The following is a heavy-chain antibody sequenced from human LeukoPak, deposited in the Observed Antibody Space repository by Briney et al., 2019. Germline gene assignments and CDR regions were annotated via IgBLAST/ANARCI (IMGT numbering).Heavy chain of an antibody. CDR2: INSDGSTT. Sequence: GGSLRLSCAASGFTFSTYWMHWVRQAPGKGLVWVSRINSDGSTTIYADSVKGRFTISRDNAKNTLYLQMNSLRAEDAAVYYCAITRDFDYWGQGTLVTVSS. V-gene: IGHV3-74*01. CDR3: AITRDFDY. CDR1: GFTFSTYW. J-gene: IGHJ4*02.